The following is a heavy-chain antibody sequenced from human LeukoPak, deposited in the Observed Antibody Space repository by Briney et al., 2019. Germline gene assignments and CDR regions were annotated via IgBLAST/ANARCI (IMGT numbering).Heavy chain of an antibody. CDR1: GYTFTSYA. V-gene: IGHV1-3*01. CDR3: ARILLSGWYYFDH. CDR2: INAGNGNT. Sequence: ASVKVSCKASGYTFTSYAMHWVRQAPGQRLEWMGWINAGNGNTKYSQKFQGRVTITRDTSASTAYMELSSLRSEDTAVYYCARILLSGWYYFDHWGQGTLVTVSS. D-gene: IGHD6-19*01. J-gene: IGHJ4*02.